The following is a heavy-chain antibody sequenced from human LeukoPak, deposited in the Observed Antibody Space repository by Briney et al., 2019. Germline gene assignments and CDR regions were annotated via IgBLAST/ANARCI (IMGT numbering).Heavy chain of an antibody. V-gene: IGHV3-15*01. CDR1: GFTFVTAW. D-gene: IGHD3-10*01. CDR3: ITGNY. J-gene: IGHJ4*02. CDR2: IKSKSDDGTT. Sequence: AGGSLRLSCAASGFTFVTAWMNWVRQAPGKGLEWVGRIKSKSDDGTTDYAAPVIGRFTISRDDSKGTLYLQMNSLKMEDTAVYYCITGNYWGQGTLVTVSS.